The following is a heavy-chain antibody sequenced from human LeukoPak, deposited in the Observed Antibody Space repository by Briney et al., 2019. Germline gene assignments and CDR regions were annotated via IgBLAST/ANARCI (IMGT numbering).Heavy chain of an antibody. CDR1: GGSISSYY. J-gene: IGHJ4*02. Sequence: NSSETLSLTCTVSGGSISSYYWSWIRQPPGKGLEWIGYIYYSGSTNYNPSLKSRVTISVDTSKNQFSLKLSSVTAADTAVYYCARVGDYLTPMYYFDYWGQGTLVTVSS. CDR2: IYYSGST. V-gene: IGHV4-59*01. CDR3: ARVGDYLTPMYYFDY. D-gene: IGHD4-17*01.